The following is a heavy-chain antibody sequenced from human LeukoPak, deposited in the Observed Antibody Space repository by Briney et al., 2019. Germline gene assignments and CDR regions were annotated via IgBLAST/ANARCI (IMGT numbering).Heavy chain of an antibody. J-gene: IGHJ3*02. Sequence: SVKVSCKASGGTFSSYAISWVRQAPGQGLEWMGRIIPILGIANYAQKFQGRVTITADKSTSTAYMELSSLRSEDTAVYYCAGVGENILTGYYGDAFDIWGQGTMVTVSS. CDR2: IIPILGIA. D-gene: IGHD3-9*01. V-gene: IGHV1-69*04. CDR1: GGTFSSYA. CDR3: AGVGENILTGYYGDAFDI.